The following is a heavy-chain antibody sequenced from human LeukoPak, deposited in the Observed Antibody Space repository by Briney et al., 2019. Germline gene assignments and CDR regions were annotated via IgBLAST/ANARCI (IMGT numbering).Heavy chain of an antibody. CDR2: ISAYNGNT. V-gene: IGHV1-18*01. Sequence: GASVKVSCKASGYTFTSYGISWVRQAPGQGLEWMGWISAYNGNTNYAQKLQGRVTMTTDTSTSTAYMELRSLRSDDTAVYYCARVGHYYDSSGYPAGSWFDPSGQGTLVTVSS. CDR3: ARVGHYYDSSGYPAGSWFDP. CDR1: GYTFTSYG. J-gene: IGHJ5*02. D-gene: IGHD3-22*01.